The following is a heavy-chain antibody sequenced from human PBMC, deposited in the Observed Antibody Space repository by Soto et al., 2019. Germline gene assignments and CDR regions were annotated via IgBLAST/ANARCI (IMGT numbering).Heavy chain of an antibody. CDR1: GGTFSSYA. V-gene: IGHV1-69*01. D-gene: IGHD2-15*01. Sequence: QVQLVQSGAEVKKPGSSVKVSCKASGGTFSSYASSWVRQAPGQGLEWMGGIITIFGTANYAQKFQGRVTITADESTSTAYMELSSLRSEDTAVYYWARDNCSGGSCYGGDYYYGMDVWGQGTTVTVSS. CDR2: IITIFGTA. CDR3: ARDNCSGGSCYGGDYYYGMDV. J-gene: IGHJ6*02.